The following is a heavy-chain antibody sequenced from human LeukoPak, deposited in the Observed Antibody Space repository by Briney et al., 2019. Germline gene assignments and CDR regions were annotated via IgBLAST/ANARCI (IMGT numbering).Heavy chain of an antibody. CDR3: ARGGRAAAAGILYYYMDV. CDR2: ISSSSSYI. Sequence: GGSLRLSCAASGFTFSSYSMNWVRQAPGKGLEWVSSISSSSSYIYYADSVKGRFTISRDNAKNSLYLQMNSLRAEDTAVYYCARGGRAAAAGILYYYMDVWGKGTTVTVSS. J-gene: IGHJ6*03. D-gene: IGHD6-13*01. V-gene: IGHV3-21*01. CDR1: GFTFSSYS.